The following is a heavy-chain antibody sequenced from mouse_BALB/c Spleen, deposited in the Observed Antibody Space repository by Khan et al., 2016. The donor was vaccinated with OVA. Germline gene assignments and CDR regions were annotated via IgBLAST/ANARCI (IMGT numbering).Heavy chain of an antibody. Sequence: EVQLQESGPGWVKPSQSLSLTCTITGYSLTSGYGWNWIRQFPGNKLEWMGYISYSGSTNYNPSLKSRISITRDTSKNQFFLQLNSVTPEDTATYYCARTARIKYWGQGTTLTVSS. CDR1: GYSLTSGYG. CDR3: ARTARIKY. D-gene: IGHD1-2*01. V-gene: IGHV3-2*02. J-gene: IGHJ2*01. CDR2: ISYSGST.